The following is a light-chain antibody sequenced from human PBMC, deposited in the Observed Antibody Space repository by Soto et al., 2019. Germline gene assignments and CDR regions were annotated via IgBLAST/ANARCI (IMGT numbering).Light chain of an antibody. CDR2: GAS. CDR1: QSVSSSY. V-gene: IGKV3-20*01. Sequence: EIVLTQSPGTLSLSPGERATLSCRASQSVSSSYLAWYQQKPGQAPRLLIYGASSRATGIPDRFSGSGSGTDFTLTISRLEPEDFAVYYCQQYSNSRWTFGQGTKVEIK. CDR3: QQYSNSRWT. J-gene: IGKJ1*01.